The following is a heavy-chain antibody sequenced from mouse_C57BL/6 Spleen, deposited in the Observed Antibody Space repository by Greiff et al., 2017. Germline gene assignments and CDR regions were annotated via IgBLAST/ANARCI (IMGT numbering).Heavy chain of an antibody. V-gene: IGHV1-85*01. CDR3: ARGGIYYDYEYYFDY. CDR1: GYTFTSYD. CDR2: IYPRDGST. D-gene: IGHD2-4*01. Sequence: QVQLQQSGPELVKPGASVKLSCKASGYTFTSYDINWVKQRPGQGLEWIGWIYPRDGSTKYNEKFKGKATLTVDTSSSTAYMELHSLTSEDSAVYFCARGGIYYDYEYYFDYWGQGTTLTVSS. J-gene: IGHJ2*01.